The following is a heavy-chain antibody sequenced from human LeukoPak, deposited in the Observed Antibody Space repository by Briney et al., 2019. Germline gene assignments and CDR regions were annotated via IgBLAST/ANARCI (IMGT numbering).Heavy chain of an antibody. D-gene: IGHD1-26*01. CDR1: GFTFSYHW. CDR2: IKNDGAVK. Sequence: PGGSLRLSCAASGFTFSYHWMTWVRQAPGKGLEWVANIKNDGAVKNYVDSVKGRFTISRDNAKNSLYLQMNSLRAEDTAVYYCPSGSADYWGQGTLVTVSS. CDR3: PSGSADY. J-gene: IGHJ4*02. V-gene: IGHV3-7*01.